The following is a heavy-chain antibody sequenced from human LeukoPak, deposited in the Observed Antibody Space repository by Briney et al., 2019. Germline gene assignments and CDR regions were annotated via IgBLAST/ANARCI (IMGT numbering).Heavy chain of an antibody. D-gene: IGHD3-10*01. Sequence: PGGSLRLSCAASGFTFSSYWMHWVRQAPGKGLVWVSRINSDGSGTSYADSVKGRFTISRDNAKNTLYLQMNSLRAEDTAVCYCARTRPLWFGDAFDIWGQGTMVTVSS. CDR3: ARTRPLWFGDAFDI. CDR2: INSDGSGT. J-gene: IGHJ3*02. CDR1: GFTFSSYW. V-gene: IGHV3-74*01.